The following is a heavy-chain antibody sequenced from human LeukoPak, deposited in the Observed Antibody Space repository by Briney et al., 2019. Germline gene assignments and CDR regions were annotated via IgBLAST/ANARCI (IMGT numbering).Heavy chain of an antibody. CDR3: ARALVWGLHPPVPMDV. CDR1: GFTFSSYS. Sequence: PGGSLRLSCAASGFTFSSYSMNWVRQAPGKGLEWVSYISSSSSTIYYADSVKGRFTISRDNAKNSLYVQMNSLRAEDTAVYYCARALVWGLHPPVPMDVWGKGTTVTVSS. CDR2: ISSSSSTI. V-gene: IGHV3-48*01. D-gene: IGHD2-8*01. J-gene: IGHJ6*03.